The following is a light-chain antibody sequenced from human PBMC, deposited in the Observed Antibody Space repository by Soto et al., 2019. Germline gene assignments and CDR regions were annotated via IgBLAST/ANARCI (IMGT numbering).Light chain of an antibody. V-gene: IGKV3-15*01. Sequence: EKLMWQSPATLSVSAGERDILACRASQSVSSSYLAWYQQKPGQAPRLLIYDASTRATGIPARFSGSGSGTEFTLTISSLQSEDFAVYYCQEYNNWPPWRFGEGTKVDIK. J-gene: IGKJ1*01. CDR3: QEYNNWPPWR. CDR1: QSVSSSY. CDR2: DAS.